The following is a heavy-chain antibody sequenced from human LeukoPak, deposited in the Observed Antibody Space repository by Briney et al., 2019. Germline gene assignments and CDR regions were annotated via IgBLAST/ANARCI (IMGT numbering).Heavy chain of an antibody. J-gene: IGHJ6*03. Sequence: GGSLRLSCAASGFTFSSYWMSWVRQAPGKGLEWVANIKQDGSEKYYVDSVKGRFTISRDNAKNSLYLQMNSLRAEDTAVYYCAREIKSCSGGSCYYYYYYMDVWGKGTTVTVSS. CDR2: IKQDGSEK. D-gene: IGHD2-15*01. CDR1: GFTFSSYW. CDR3: AREIKSCSGGSCYYYYYYMDV. V-gene: IGHV3-7*01.